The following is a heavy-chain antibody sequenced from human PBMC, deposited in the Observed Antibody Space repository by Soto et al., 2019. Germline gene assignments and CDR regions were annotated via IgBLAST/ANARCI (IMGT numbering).Heavy chain of an antibody. J-gene: IGHJ4*02. D-gene: IGHD6-6*01. Sequence: SETLSLTCAVSGGSISSGGYSWSWIRQPPGKGLEWIGYIYHSGSTYYNPSLKSRVTISVDRSKNQFSLKLSSVTAADAAVYYCASLAARGEDYWGQGTLVTVSS. CDR1: GGSISSGGYS. CDR2: IYHSGST. V-gene: IGHV4-30-2*01. CDR3: ASLAARGEDY.